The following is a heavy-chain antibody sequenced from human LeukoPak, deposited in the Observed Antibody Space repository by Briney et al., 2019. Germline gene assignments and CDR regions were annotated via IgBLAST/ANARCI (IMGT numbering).Heavy chain of an antibody. V-gene: IGHV4-4*02. D-gene: IGHD4-17*01. Sequence: SETLSLTCAVSGGSISSSNRWSWVRQPPGKGLEWIGENYHTGSTNNNPSLKSRVTISIDKSKNQFSLKMSSVTAADTAVYYCARFHYGDSRYYFDYWGQGTLVTVSS. CDR3: ARFHYGDSRYYFDY. J-gene: IGHJ4*02. CDR2: NYHTGST. CDR1: GGSISSSNR.